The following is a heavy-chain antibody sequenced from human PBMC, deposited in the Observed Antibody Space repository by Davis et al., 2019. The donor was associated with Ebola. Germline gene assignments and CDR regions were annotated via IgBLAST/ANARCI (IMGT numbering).Heavy chain of an antibody. CDR2: MSGSGNTI. Sequence: GESLKISCAASGFAFRDFYMAWIRQAPGKGLEWVSYMSGSGNTIYYADSVKGRFTISRDNAKNSLYLQMNSLRAEDTAVYYCARDLVQLLSSSAGYYYGMDVWGKGTTVTVSS. CDR1: GFAFRDFY. V-gene: IGHV3-11*04. CDR3: ARDLVQLLSSSAGYYYGMDV. D-gene: IGHD6-6*01. J-gene: IGHJ6*04.